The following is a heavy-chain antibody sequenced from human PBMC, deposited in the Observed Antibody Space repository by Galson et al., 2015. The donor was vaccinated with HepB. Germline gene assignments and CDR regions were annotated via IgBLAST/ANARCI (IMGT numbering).Heavy chain of an antibody. Sequence: SVKVSCKVSGYTLTELSMHWVRQAPGKGLEWMGGFDPEDGETIYAQKFQGRVTMTEDTSTDTAYMELSSLRSEDTAVYYCATELNPPDVLLWFGAPRRAEYFQHWGQGTLVTVSS. D-gene: IGHD3-10*01. J-gene: IGHJ1*01. CDR1: GYTLTELS. CDR2: FDPEDGET. V-gene: IGHV1-24*01. CDR3: ATELNPPDVLLWFGAPRRAEYFQH.